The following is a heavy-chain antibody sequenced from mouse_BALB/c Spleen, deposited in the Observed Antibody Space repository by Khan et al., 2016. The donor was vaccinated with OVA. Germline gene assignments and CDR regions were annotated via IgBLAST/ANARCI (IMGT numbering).Heavy chain of an antibody. V-gene: IGHV3-2*02. CDR3: ARDYGSSYLVFDY. Sequence: EVQLQESGPGLVKPSQSLSLTCTVTGYSITSDYAWNWIRQFPGNKLEWMAYITYSGSTGYNPSLKGRISITRDTSKNQFFLQLNSVTTEDTATYYWARDYGSSYLVFDYWGQGTTLTVSS. J-gene: IGHJ2*01. D-gene: IGHD1-1*01. CDR2: ITYSGST. CDR1: GYSITSDYA.